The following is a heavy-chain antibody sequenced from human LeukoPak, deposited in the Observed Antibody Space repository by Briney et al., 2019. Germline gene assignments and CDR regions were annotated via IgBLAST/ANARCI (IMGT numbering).Heavy chain of an antibody. V-gene: IGHV3-48*04. D-gene: IGHD2-2*01. CDR2: ISSSSSTI. J-gene: IGHJ4*02. CDR1: GFTFSSYS. Sequence: GGPLRLSCAASGFTFSSYSMNWVRQAPGKGLEWVSYISSSSSTIYYADSVKGRFTISRDNAKNSLYLQMNSLRAEDTAVYYCARAVVPAAIGLGYFDYWGQGTLVTVSS. CDR3: ARAVVPAAIGLGYFDY.